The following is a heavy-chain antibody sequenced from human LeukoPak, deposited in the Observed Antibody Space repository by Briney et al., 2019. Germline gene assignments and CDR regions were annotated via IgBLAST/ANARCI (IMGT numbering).Heavy chain of an antibody. CDR1: GFTVSSNY. CDR3: ARAVLSSYFDY. CDR2: IYSGGST. Sequence: QPGRSLRLSCAASGFTVSSNYMSWVRQAPGKGLEWVSVIYSGGSTYYADSVKGRFTISRGNSKNTLYLQMNSLRAEDTAVYYCARAVLSSYFDYWGQGTLVTVSS. V-gene: IGHV3-53*01. D-gene: IGHD4/OR15-4a*01. J-gene: IGHJ4*02.